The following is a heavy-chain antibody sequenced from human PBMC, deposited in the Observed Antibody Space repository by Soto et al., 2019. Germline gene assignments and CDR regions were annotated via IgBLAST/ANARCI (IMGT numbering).Heavy chain of an antibody. J-gene: IGHJ5*02. CDR3: AKKHIDYYYDSSGSNWFDP. D-gene: IGHD3-22*01. V-gene: IGHV3-23*01. CDR2: ISGSGGST. CDR1: GFTFSSYA. Sequence: GGSLRLSCAASGFTFSSYAMSWVRQAPGKGLEWVSAISGSGGSTYYADSVKGRFTISRDNSKNTLYLQMNSLRAEDTAVYYCAKKHIDYYYDSSGSNWFDPWGQGTLVTVSS.